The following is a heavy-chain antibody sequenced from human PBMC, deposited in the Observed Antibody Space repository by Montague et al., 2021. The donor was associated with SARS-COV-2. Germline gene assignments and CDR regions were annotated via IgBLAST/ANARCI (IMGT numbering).Heavy chain of an antibody. CDR2: IYHNGKT. Sequence: SETRSLTCNVSGDSITNTRYFWGWIRQPPGKALEWIGSIYHNGKTYYNPSLERRALLSIDTSKNQFSLRLSSVIASDTAVYYCAVELNYFFDYWGQGFLVFVSS. D-gene: IGHD1-7*01. CDR1: GDSITNTRYF. V-gene: IGHV4-39*01. J-gene: IGHJ4*02. CDR3: AVELNYFFDY.